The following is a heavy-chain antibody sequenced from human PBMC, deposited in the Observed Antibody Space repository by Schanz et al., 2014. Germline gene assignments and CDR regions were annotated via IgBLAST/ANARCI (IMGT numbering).Heavy chain of an antibody. CDR3: ARYYETSYYPLYYCDY. Sequence: EVQLVESGGGLVKPGGSLRLSCAASGFTFATYAMSWVRQAPGKGLEWVSVIYSGGSTYYADSVKGRFTISRDNSKNTRYLQMNSLRAEDTAVYYCARYYETSYYPLYYCDYWGQGTLVTVSS. V-gene: IGHV3-66*01. J-gene: IGHJ4*02. CDR1: GFTFATYA. D-gene: IGHD3-22*01. CDR2: IYSGGST.